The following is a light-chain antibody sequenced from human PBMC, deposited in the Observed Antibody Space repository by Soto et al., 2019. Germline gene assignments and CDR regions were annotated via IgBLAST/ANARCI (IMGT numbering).Light chain of an antibody. V-gene: IGKV1-9*01. Sequence: IQLTQSPSSLSASXXNTVXITFRASQGITSYLAWYQQKPGKAPXLLIYAASTLQSGVPSRFSGSGSGTDFTLTISSLQPEDFATYYCQQLNSYPWTFGQGTKVDI. CDR3: QQLNSYPWT. J-gene: IGKJ1*01. CDR2: AAS. CDR1: QGITSY.